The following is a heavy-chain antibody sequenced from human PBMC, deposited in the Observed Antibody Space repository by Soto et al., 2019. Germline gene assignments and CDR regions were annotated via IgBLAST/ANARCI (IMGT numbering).Heavy chain of an antibody. Sequence: GGSLRLSCAASGCTFSNEAISWARQAPGKGLGWVSTISGGGDSTFYTVCVKGRFTIPRDNSNYTLYLQMTSLRANHTAVYYCAKDTGADYYYDSSGYYSAFNVWGQGTMVTVSS. J-gene: IGHJ3*01. CDR2: ISGGGDST. CDR1: GCTFSNEA. V-gene: IGHV3-23*01. CDR3: AKDTGADYYYDSSGYYSAFNV. D-gene: IGHD3-22*01.